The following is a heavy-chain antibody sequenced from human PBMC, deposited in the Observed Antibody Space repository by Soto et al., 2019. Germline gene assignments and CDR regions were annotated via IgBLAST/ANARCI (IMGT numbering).Heavy chain of an antibody. CDR3: ARDDPSGYNWFDP. Sequence: QVQLVQSGAEVKKPGSSVKVSCKASGGTFSSYAISWVRQAPGQGLEWMGGIIPIFGTANYAQKFQGRVQGTRGQSTSTAYKELSKLRFGDPAVYYCARDDPSGYNWFDPWGQGTLVTVSS. J-gene: IGHJ5*02. CDR2: IIPIFGTA. CDR1: GGTFSSYA. V-gene: IGHV1-69*01. D-gene: IGHD3-10*01.